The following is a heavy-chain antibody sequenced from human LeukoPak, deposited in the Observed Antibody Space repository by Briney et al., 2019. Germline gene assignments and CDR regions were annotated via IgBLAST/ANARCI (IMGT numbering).Heavy chain of an antibody. Sequence: ASVKVSCKASGYTFTGYYMHWVRQAPGQGLGWMGWINPNSGGTNYAQKFQGRVTMTRDTSISTAYMELGRLRSDDTAVYYCARTYDSSGYYYNWFDPWGQGTLVTVSS. CDR1: GYTFTGYY. J-gene: IGHJ5*02. CDR2: INPNSGGT. CDR3: ARTYDSSGYYYNWFDP. D-gene: IGHD3-22*01. V-gene: IGHV1-2*02.